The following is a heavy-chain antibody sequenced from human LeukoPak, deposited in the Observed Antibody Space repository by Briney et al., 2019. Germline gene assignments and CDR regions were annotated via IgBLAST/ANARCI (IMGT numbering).Heavy chain of an antibody. J-gene: IGHJ4*02. CDR2: INPNSGGT. V-gene: IGHV1-2*02. D-gene: IGHD3-10*01. Sequence: ASVKVSCKASRYTFTGYYMHWVRQAPGQGLEWMGWINPNSGGTNYAQKFQSRVTMTRDTSISTAYMELSRLRSDDTAVYYCARAGYYGSGSYYVEYFDYWGQGTLVTVSS. CDR1: RYTFTGYY. CDR3: ARAGYYGSGSYYVEYFDY.